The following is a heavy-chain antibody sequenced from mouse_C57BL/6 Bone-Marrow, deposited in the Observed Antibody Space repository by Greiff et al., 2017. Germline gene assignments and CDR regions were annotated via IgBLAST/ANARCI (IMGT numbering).Heavy chain of an antibody. Sequence: EVKLVESGGDLVKPGGSLKLSCAASGFTFSSYGMSWVRQTPDKRLEWVATISSGGSYTYYPDSVKGRFTISRDNAKNTLYQQMSSLKSEDTAMYYCARQDYGSSYVPHYYAMDYWGQGTSVTVSS. D-gene: IGHD1-1*01. V-gene: IGHV5-6*01. J-gene: IGHJ4*01. CDR2: ISSGGSYT. CDR1: GFTFSSYG. CDR3: ARQDYGSSYVPHYYAMDY.